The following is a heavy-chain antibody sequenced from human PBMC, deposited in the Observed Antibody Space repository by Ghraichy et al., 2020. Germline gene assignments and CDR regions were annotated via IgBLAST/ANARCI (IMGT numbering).Heavy chain of an antibody. CDR3: SGEGNYDDRSGLLRLY. D-gene: IGHD3-22*01. CDR2: IYHSGST. Sequence: TLSLTCAVSGGSISSGGYSWSWIRQPPGKGLEWIGYIYHSGSTYYNPSLKSRVTISVDTSGNQFSLTLTSVTAADTAIYFCSGEGNYDDRSGLLRLYWGPGILVTFSS. J-gene: IGHJ4*02. V-gene: IGHV4-30-2*02. CDR1: GGSISSGGYS.